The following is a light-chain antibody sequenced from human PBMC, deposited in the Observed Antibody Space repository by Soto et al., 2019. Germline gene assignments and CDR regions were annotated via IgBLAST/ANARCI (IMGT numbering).Light chain of an antibody. J-gene: IGKJ2*03. CDR2: GAS. V-gene: IGKV3-20*01. CDR1: QSVSRSL. CDR3: QQYGNPPPYS. Sequence: EIVLTQSPGTLSLSPGERATLSCRASQSVSRSLLAWYQQKPGQAPRLLIYGASTRATGIADRFSDSGSGTDFTLTISRLEPEDFAVYYCQQYGNPPPYSFGQGTKLQIK.